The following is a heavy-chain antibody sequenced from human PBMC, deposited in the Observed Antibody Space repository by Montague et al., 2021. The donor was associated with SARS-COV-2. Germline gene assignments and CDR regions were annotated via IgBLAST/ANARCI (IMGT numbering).Heavy chain of an antibody. J-gene: IGHJ3*02. CDR2: INHSGST. Sequence: SETLSLTCAVYGGSFSGYYWSWICQPPGKGLEWIGEINHSGSTNYNPSLKSRVTISVDTSKNQFSLKLSSVTAADTAVYYCAIPMVRGFSRAFDIWGQGTMVTVSS. CDR1: GGSFSGYY. CDR3: AIPMVRGFSRAFDI. D-gene: IGHD3-10*01. V-gene: IGHV4-34*01.